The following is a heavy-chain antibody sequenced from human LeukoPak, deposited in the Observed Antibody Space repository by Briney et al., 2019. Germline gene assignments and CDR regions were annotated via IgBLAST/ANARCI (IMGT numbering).Heavy chain of an antibody. CDR2: IIPIFGTA. J-gene: IGHJ3*02. D-gene: IGHD2-2*01. Sequence: GASVKVSCKASGGTFSSYAISWVRQAPGQGLEWMGGIIPIFGTANYAQKFQGRVAITADKSTSTAYMELSSLRSEETAVYYCARGYCSSTSCYAFDIWGQGTMVTVSS. CDR3: ARGYCSSTSCYAFDI. V-gene: IGHV1-69*06. CDR1: GGTFSSYA.